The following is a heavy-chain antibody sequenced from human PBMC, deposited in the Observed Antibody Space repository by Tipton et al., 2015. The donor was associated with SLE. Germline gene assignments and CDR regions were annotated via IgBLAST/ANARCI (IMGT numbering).Heavy chain of an antibody. CDR3: AREAAVAGTSDY. CDR1: GGSISSGGYS. Sequence: TLSLTCAVSGGSISSGGYSWSWIRQPPGKGLEWIGYIYTSGSTNYNPSLKSRVTISVDTSKNQFSLKLSSVTAADTAVYYCAREAAVAGTSDYWGQGTLVTISS. V-gene: IGHV4-30-2*01. CDR2: IYTSGST. J-gene: IGHJ4*02. D-gene: IGHD6-19*01.